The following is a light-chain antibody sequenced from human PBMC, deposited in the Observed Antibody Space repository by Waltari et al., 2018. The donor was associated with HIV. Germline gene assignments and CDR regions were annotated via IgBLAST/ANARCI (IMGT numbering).Light chain of an antibody. Sequence: QSALTQPRSVSGSPGPSVTISCTGTSLNVGGYNYVSWFQQHPGKAPKLIIYDVTQRPSGAPDRFSASKSGNTASLTISGLQAGDEADYFCCSYAGSYTWVFGTGTELTVL. CDR1: SLNVGGYNY. CDR3: CSYAGSYTWV. V-gene: IGLV2-11*01. CDR2: DVT. J-gene: IGLJ3*02.